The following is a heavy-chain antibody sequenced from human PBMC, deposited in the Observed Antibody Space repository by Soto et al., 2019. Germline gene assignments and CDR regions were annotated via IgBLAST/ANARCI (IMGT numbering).Heavy chain of an antibody. V-gene: IGHV4-34*01. D-gene: IGHD5-12*01. CDR2: INHSGST. CDR1: GGSFSCYD. Sequence: PSETLSLTCAVYGGSFSCYDWSWIRQPPGKGLEWIGEINHSGSTNYNPSLKSRVTISVDTSKNQFSLKLSSVTAADTAVYYCARVRVVATNYYYGMDVWGQGTTVTVSS. J-gene: IGHJ6*02. CDR3: ARVRVVATNYYYGMDV.